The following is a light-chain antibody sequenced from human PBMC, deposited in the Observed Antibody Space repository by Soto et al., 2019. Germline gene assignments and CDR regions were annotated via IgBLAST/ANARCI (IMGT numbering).Light chain of an antibody. CDR2: EVS. J-gene: IGLJ1*01. CDR1: SSDVGGYNY. Sequence: QSALTQPASVSGSPGQSITISCTGTSSDVGGYNYVSWYQQHPGKAPKLMIYEVSNRPSGVSNRFSGSKSGNTASLTISGLQAVDEADYYCSSYTSSSTLKVFGTGTKVTVL. CDR3: SSYTSSSTLKV. V-gene: IGLV2-14*01.